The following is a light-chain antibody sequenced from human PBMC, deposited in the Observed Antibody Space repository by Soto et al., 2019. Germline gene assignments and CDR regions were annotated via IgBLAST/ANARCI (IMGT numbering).Light chain of an antibody. CDR2: DAS. J-gene: IGKJ3*01. Sequence: DIQMTQSPSTLSASVGDRVTITCRASQSISSWLAWYQQKPGKAPKLLIYDASSLESGVPSRFSGSGSGTDFALTISRLEPEDFAVYYCQHYGSSPLFTFGPGTKVDIK. CDR1: QSISSW. V-gene: IGKV1-5*01. CDR3: QHYGSSPLFT.